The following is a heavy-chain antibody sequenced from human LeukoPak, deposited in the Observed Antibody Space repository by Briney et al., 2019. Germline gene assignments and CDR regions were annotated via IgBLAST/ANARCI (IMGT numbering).Heavy chain of an antibody. J-gene: IGHJ5*02. CDR2: ISAYNGNT. V-gene: IGHV1-18*01. Sequence: GASVKVSCKASGYTFTSYGISWVRQAPGQGLEGMGWISAYNGNTNYAQKLQGRATMTTGTSTSTAYMELRSLRSDDTAVYYCARDTYALDIVVVPAAPDPWGQGTLVTVSS. CDR1: GYTFTSYG. D-gene: IGHD2-2*01. CDR3: ARDTYALDIVVVPAAPDP.